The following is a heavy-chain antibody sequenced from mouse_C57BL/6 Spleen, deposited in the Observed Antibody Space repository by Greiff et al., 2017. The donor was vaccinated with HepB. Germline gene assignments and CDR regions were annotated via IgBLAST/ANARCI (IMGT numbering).Heavy chain of an antibody. D-gene: IGHD1-2*01. CDR3: ARDYGSDY. J-gene: IGHJ2*01. CDR1: GYTFTSYW. CDR2: IDPSDSYT. V-gene: IGHV1-50*01. Sequence: VQLQQPGAELVKPGASVKLSCKASGYTFTSYWMQWVKQRPGQGLEWIGEIDPSDSYTNYNQKFKGKATLTVDKSSSTAYMQLSSLTSEDSAVYYCARDYGSDYWGQGTTLTVSS.